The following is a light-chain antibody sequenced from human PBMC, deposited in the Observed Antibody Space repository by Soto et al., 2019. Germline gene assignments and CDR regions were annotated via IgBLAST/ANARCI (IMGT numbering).Light chain of an antibody. CDR3: CSYAGSLSYV. CDR1: SSDIGGYNY. V-gene: IGLV2-11*01. CDR2: TVT. Sequence: QSVLTQPRSVSGSPGQSVTISCTGTSSDIGGYNYVSWYQQHPGKAPKLMIYTVTKRPSGVPDRFSGSKSDNTASLNISGLKAVYEAAYSCCSYAGSLSYVLGTGTKVNVL. J-gene: IGLJ1*01.